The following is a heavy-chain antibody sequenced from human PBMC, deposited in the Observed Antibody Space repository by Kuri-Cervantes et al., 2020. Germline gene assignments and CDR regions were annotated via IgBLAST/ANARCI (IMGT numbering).Heavy chain of an antibody. J-gene: IGHJ4*02. CDR1: GGTFSSYT. V-gene: IGHV1-69*02. CDR3: ASAYRGGYSSGWFLGDY. CDR2: IIPILGIA. Sequence: SVKVSCKASGGTFSSYTISWVRQAPGQGLEWMGRIIPILGIANYAQKFQGRVTITADKSTSTAYMELSSLRSEDTAVYYCASAYRGGYSSGWFLGDYWGQGTLVTVSS. D-gene: IGHD6-19*01.